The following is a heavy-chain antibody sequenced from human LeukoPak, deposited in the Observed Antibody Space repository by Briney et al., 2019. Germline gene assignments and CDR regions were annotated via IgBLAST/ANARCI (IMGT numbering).Heavy chain of an antibody. Sequence: ASVKVSCKASGYTFTSYGISWVRQAPGQGLEWMGWISAYNGNTNYAQKLQGRVTMTTDTSTSTAYMELRSLSSDDTAVYYCARSFSYDILTGYGDYYYYGMDVWGQGTTVTVSS. CDR1: GYTFTSYG. CDR2: ISAYNGNT. V-gene: IGHV1-18*01. D-gene: IGHD3-9*01. CDR3: ARSFSYDILTGYGDYYYYGMDV. J-gene: IGHJ6*02.